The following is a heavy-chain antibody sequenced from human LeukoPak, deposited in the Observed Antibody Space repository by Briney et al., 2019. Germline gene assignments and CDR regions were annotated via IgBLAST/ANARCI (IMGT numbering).Heavy chain of an antibody. CDR2: IYTSGST. CDR3: ARGPSYYYDSSGYYSPSHYYFDY. Sequence: SETLSLTCTVSGGSISSYYWSWIRQPAGKGLEWIGRIYTSGSTNYNPSLKSRVTMSVDTSKNQFSLKLSSVTAADTAVYYCARGPSYYYDSSGYYSPSHYYFDYWGQGTLVTVSS. D-gene: IGHD3-22*01. V-gene: IGHV4-4*07. CDR1: GGSISSYY. J-gene: IGHJ4*02.